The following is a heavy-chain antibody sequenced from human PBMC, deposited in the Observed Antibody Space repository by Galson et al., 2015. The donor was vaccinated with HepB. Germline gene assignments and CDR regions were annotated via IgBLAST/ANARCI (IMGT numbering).Heavy chain of an antibody. CDR2: TYYRSKWFN. V-gene: IGHV6-1*01. J-gene: IGHJ5*02. CDR1: GDSVSTTSVG. D-gene: IGHD3-3*01. CDR3: ARDNLRRGLGSVWSGQPPGVNWFDP. Sequence: ISGDSVSTTSVGWSWIRQSPSRGLEWLGRTYYRSKWFNDYAVSLKSRITISPDTSKNQVSLQLNSVTPEDTAVYFGARDNLRRGLGSVWSGQPPGVNWFDPWGQGTLVIVSS.